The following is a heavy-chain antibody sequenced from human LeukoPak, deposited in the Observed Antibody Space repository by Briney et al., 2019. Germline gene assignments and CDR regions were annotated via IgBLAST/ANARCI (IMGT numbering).Heavy chain of an antibody. CDR2: IWYDGSNK. CDR1: GFTFSSYG. V-gene: IGHV3-33*01. Sequence: GSLRLSCAASGFTFSSYGMHWVRQAPGKGLEWVAVIWYDGSNKYYADSVKGRFTISRDNSKNTLYLQMNSLRAEDTAVYYCAREAITGTTWAYFDYWGQGTLVTVSS. CDR3: AREAITGTTWAYFDY. J-gene: IGHJ4*02. D-gene: IGHD1-20*01.